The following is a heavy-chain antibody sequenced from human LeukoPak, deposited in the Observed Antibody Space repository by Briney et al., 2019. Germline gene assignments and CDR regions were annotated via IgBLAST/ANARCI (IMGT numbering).Heavy chain of an antibody. CDR1: GFTFSSYA. Sequence: TGGSLRLSCAASGFTFSSYAMHWVRQAPGKGLEWVAVISYDGSNKYYADSVKGRFTISRDNSKNTLYLQMNGLRAEDTAVYYCAKVLGPDTVTTYEYFQHWGQGTLVTVSS. V-gene: IGHV3-30-3*01. CDR2: ISYDGSNK. J-gene: IGHJ1*01. D-gene: IGHD4-17*01. CDR3: AKVLGPDTVTTYEYFQH.